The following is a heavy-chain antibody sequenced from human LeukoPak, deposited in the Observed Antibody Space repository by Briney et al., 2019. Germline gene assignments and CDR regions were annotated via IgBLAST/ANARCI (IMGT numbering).Heavy chain of an antibody. D-gene: IGHD2-2*01. J-gene: IGHJ3*02. CDR2: INHSGST. CDR1: GGSFSGYY. Sequence: PSETLSLTCAVYGGSFSGYYWSWIRQPPGKGLEWIGEINHSGSTNYNPSLKSRVTISVDTSKNQFSLKLSSVTAADTAVYYCARAPNYIVVVPAAILDAFDIWGQGTVVTVSS. CDR3: ARAPNYIVVVPAAILDAFDI. V-gene: IGHV4-34*01.